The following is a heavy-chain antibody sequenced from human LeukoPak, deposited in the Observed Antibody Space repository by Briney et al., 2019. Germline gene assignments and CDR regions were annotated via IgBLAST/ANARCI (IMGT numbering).Heavy chain of an antibody. J-gene: IGHJ4*02. CDR3: ATGYGRYYDSSGPY. D-gene: IGHD3-22*01. V-gene: IGHV3-23*01. CDR1: GFTFSSYA. Sequence: PGGSLRLSCAASGFTFSSYAMSWVRQAPGKGLEWVSAISGSGGSTYYADSVKGRFTISRDNSKNTLYLQMNSLRAEDTAVYYCATGYGRYYDSSGPYWGQGTLVTVSS. CDR2: ISGSGGST.